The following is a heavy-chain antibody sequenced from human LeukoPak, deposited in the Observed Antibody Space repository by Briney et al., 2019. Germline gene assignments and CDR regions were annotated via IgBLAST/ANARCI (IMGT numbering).Heavy chain of an antibody. D-gene: IGHD5-18*01. CDR1: GYTFTSYD. J-gene: IGHJ6*02. CDR2: MNPNSGNT. Sequence: EASVKVSCKASGYTFTSYDINWVRQATGQGLEWMGWMNPNSGNTGYAQKFQGRVTMTRNTSISTAYMELSSLRSGDTAVYYCARTAPSRKYYYYGMDVWGQGTTVTVSS. V-gene: IGHV1-8*01. CDR3: ARTAPSRKYYYYGMDV.